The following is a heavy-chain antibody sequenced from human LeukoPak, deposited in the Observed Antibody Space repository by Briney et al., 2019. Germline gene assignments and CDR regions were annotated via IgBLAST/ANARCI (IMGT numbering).Heavy chain of an antibody. CDR3: AKLGIAVAGTGDYCYGMDV. V-gene: IGHV3-23*01. CDR1: GFTFSCYA. CDR2: ISGSGGST. Sequence: GGSLRLSCAASGFTFSCYAMSWVRQAPGKGLEWVSAISGSGGSTYYADSVKGRFTISRDNSKNTLYLQMNSLRAEDTAVYYCAKLGIAVAGTGDYCYGMDVWGQGTTVTVSS. J-gene: IGHJ6*02. D-gene: IGHD6-19*01.